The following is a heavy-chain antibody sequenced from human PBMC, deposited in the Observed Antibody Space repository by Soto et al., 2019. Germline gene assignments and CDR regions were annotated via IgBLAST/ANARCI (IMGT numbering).Heavy chain of an antibody. V-gene: IGHV3-23*01. CDR3: ATMRGFFEF. J-gene: IGHJ4*02. D-gene: IGHD3-22*01. Sequence: EVQLLESGGGLVQPGGSLRLSCAAISAFRFSSYSMSWVRQTPGKGLEWVSAITGSGDKTYYADSVEGRFTISRDNSKDTHYLQMSSLRAEDTAIYYCATMRGFFEFWGQGTLVTVSS. CDR1: AFRFSSYS. CDR2: ITGSGDKT.